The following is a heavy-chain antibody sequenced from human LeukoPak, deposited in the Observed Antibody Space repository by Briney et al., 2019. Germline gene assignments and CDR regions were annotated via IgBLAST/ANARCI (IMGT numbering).Heavy chain of an antibody. V-gene: IGHV4-4*02. CDR3: ASVNDYGDPLPRYMDV. CDR1: GGSISSSNW. CDR2: IYHSGST. Sequence: SETLSLTCAVSGGSISSSNWWSWVRQPPGKGLEWIGEIYHSGSTNYNPPLKSRITISVDMSKNQFSLKLSSVTAADTAVYYCASVNDYGDPLPRYMDVWGKGTAVTVSS. J-gene: IGHJ6*03. D-gene: IGHD4-17*01.